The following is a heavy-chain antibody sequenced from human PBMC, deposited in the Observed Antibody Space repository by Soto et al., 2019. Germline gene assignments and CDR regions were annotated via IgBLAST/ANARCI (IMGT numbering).Heavy chain of an antibody. CDR3: ARPGLGATIMSHFDY. J-gene: IGHJ4*02. V-gene: IGHV3-30*03. Sequence: QVQLVESGGGVVQPGTSLRLSCAASGFTFSSYGMHWVRQAPGKGLEWVAAISYHGSDKYYVDSVKGRFAISRDNSKDTLYLQMNSLRAEDTAVYYCARPGLGATIMSHFDYWGQGILVTVSS. D-gene: IGHD5-12*01. CDR1: GFTFSSYG. CDR2: ISYHGSDK.